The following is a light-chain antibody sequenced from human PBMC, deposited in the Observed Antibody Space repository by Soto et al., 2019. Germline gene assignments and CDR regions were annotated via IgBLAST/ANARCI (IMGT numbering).Light chain of an antibody. J-gene: IGKJ1*01. V-gene: IGKV3-11*01. CDR1: ESVTNY. CDR2: DVS. CDR3: QQRSDWPWT. Sequence: PGGRGTLSCSASESVTNYLAWYQQKPGQAPRLLVYDVSNRATGIPARFSGGGSGTDFTITISNLEPEDCAVYYCQQRSDWPWTFGQGTKV.